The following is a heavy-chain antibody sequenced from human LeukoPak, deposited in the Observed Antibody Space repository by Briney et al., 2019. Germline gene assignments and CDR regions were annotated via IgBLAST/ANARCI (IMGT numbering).Heavy chain of an antibody. CDR3: ARVMGSSGYYSSYYYYYMDV. CDR1: GGSISSGDYY. V-gene: IGHV4-30-4*01. CDR2: IYYSGST. J-gene: IGHJ6*03. Sequence: PSQTLSLTCTVPGGSISSGDYYWSWIRQPPGKGLEWIGYIYYSGSTDYNPSLKSRVTISVDTSKNQFSLKLSSVTAADTAVYYCARVMGSSGYYSSYYYYYMDVWGKGTTVTVSS. D-gene: IGHD3-22*01.